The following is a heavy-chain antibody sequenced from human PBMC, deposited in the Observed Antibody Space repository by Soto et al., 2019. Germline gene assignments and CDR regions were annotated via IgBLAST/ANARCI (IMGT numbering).Heavy chain of an antibody. CDR1: GFTFSSYA. Sequence: LRLSCAASGFTFSSYAMSWVRQAPGKGLEWVSAISGSGGSTYYADSVKGRFTISRDNSKNTLYLQMDSLRAEDTAVYYCAKSPYSGYDFFDPWGQGTLVTVSS. J-gene: IGHJ5*02. CDR3: AKSPYSGYDFFDP. D-gene: IGHD5-12*01. CDR2: ISGSGGST. V-gene: IGHV3-23*01.